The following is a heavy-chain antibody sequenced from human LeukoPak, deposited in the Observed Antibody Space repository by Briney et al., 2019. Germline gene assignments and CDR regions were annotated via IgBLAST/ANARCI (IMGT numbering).Heavy chain of an antibody. J-gene: IGHJ4*02. Sequence: SETLSLTCAVSGGSISSSNWWSWVRQPPGKGLEWIGEIYHSGSTNYNPSLKRRVTISVDKSKTQFSLKLSSVTAADTAVYYCASRYSSGWYYFDYWGQGTLVTVSS. V-gene: IGHV4-4*02. CDR1: GGSISSSNW. D-gene: IGHD6-19*01. CDR2: IYHSGST. CDR3: ASRYSSGWYYFDY.